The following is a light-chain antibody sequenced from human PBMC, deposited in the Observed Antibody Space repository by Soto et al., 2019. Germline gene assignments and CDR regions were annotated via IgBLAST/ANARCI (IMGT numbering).Light chain of an antibody. CDR3: QQSYTTLWT. V-gene: IGKV3-15*01. CDR1: QSVSNN. Sequence: EIVMPQSPGTLSGSPGERATLSCRASQSVSNNLAWYQQKPGQAPRLLIYGASTRATGIPARFSGSGSGTEFTLTISSLQSEDFATYYCQQSYTTLWTFGQGTKVDIK. CDR2: GAS. J-gene: IGKJ1*01.